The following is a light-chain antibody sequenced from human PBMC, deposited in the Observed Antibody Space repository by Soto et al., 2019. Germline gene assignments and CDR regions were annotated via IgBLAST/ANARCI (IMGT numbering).Light chain of an antibody. CDR1: SSDIGGYNY. CDR3: SSYTSSIAPYV. CDR2: DVS. Sequence: QSVLTQPASVSGSPGQSITISCTGTSSDIGGYNYVSWYQQHPDKAPKLMIYDVSNRPSGVSNRFSGSKSGNTASLTISGLQAEDEADYYCSSYTSSIAPYVFGTGTKVTVL. V-gene: IGLV2-14*01. J-gene: IGLJ1*01.